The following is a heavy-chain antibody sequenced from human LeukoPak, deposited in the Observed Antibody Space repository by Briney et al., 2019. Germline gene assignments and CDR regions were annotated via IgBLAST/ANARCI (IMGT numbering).Heavy chain of an antibody. V-gene: IGHV1-2*04. CDR2: INPNSGGT. CDR1: GYTFTGYY. CDR3: ARAESYYYYYGMDV. Sequence: GASVKVSCKASGYTFTGYYMHWVRQAPGQGLEWMGWINPNSGGTNYAQKFQGWVTMTRDTSISTAYMELSRLRSDDTAVYYCARAESYYYYYGMDVWGQGTTVTVSS. J-gene: IGHJ6*02.